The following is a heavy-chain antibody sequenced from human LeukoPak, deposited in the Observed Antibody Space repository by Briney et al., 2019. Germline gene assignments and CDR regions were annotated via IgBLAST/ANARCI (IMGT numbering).Heavy chain of an antibody. CDR1: GYTFTGYY. V-gene: IGHV1-2*02. Sequence: ASVKVSCKASGYTFTGYYMHWVRQAPGQGLEWMGWINPNSGGTNYAQKFQDRVTMTRDTSISTAYMELSRLRSDDTAVYYCARDPAGIVVVPAAMHPGDAFDYWGQGTLVTVSS. D-gene: IGHD2-2*01. J-gene: IGHJ4*02. CDR3: ARDPAGIVVVPAAMHPGDAFDY. CDR2: INPNSGGT.